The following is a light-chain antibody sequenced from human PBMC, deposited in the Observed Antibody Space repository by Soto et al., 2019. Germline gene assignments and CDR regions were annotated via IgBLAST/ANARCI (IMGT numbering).Light chain of an antibody. J-gene: IGKJ2*01. CDR3: QQRSNWPPT. CDR1: QNIYNN. CDR2: RAS. Sequence: IVMTQSPATLSVSPGERATLSCRASQNIYNNIAWYQHRPGQAPRLLIYRASTRATGVPARFSGSGFETEYTLTISSLQSEDFAIYSCQQRSNWPPTFGQGTKLEIK. V-gene: IGKV3-15*01.